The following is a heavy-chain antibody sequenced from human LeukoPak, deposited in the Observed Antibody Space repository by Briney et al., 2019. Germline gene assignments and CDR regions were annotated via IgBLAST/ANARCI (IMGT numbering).Heavy chain of an antibody. Sequence: GGSLRLSCAASGFSFSNYEMDWVRQAPGKGLEWVSYISSSGTTIYYADSVKGRFTISRDNAKNPLYLQMNSLRAEDTAVYYCATGAGDDILTGPWGQGTLVTVSS. CDR1: GFSFSNYE. CDR3: ATGAGDDILTGP. J-gene: IGHJ5*02. V-gene: IGHV3-48*03. D-gene: IGHD3-9*01. CDR2: ISSSGTTI.